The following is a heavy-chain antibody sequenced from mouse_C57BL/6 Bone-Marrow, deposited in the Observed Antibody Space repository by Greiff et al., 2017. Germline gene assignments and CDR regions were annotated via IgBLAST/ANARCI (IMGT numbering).Heavy chain of an antibody. Sequence: EVQLVESEGGLVQPGSSMKLSCTASGFTFSDYYMAWVRQVPEKGLEWVANINYDGSSTYYLDSLKSRFIISRDNAKNILYLQMSSLKSEYTATYYCARDTVYYDYDGPYFDYWGQGTTLTVSS. CDR2: INYDGSST. V-gene: IGHV5-16*01. J-gene: IGHJ2*01. CDR1: GFTFSDYY. CDR3: ARDTVYYDYDGPYFDY. D-gene: IGHD2-4*01.